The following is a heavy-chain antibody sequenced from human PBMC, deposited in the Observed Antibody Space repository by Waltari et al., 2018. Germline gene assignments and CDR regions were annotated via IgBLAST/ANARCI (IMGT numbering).Heavy chain of an antibody. CDR2: INPNTGGT. CDR3: ARQAARNFDY. CDR1: GYKFIGYY. J-gene: IGHJ4*02. Sequence: QVQLVQSGAEEKKPGASVNVSCKDTGYKFIGYYIHWVRQAPGQGLVWMGWINPNTGGTKYAQKYQGRVTLTRDTSISTAYMELSSLGSDDMAVFYCARQAARNFDYWGQGTLVTVSS. V-gene: IGHV1-2*02.